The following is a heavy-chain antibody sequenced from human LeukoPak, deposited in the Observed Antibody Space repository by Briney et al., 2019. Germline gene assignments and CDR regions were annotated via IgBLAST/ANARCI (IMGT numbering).Heavy chain of an antibody. J-gene: IGHJ4*02. V-gene: IGHV1-69*05. D-gene: IGHD3-22*01. Sequence: ASVKVSCKASGGTFSSYAISWVRQAPGQGLEWMGGIIPIFGTANYAQKFQGRVTITTDESTSTAYMELSSLGSEDTAVYYCARVPHRGYDSSGHRLYYFDYWGQGTLVTVSS. CDR3: ARVPHRGYDSSGHRLYYFDY. CDR1: GGTFSSYA. CDR2: IIPIFGTA.